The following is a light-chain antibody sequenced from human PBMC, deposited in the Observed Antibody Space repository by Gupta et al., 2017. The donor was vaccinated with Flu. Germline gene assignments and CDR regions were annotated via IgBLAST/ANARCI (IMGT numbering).Light chain of an antibody. CDR3: QQYDGSPSFT. CDR2: GVY. Sequence: PGPLSLSPGERATLSCRTSHRNNHLAWYQQRPCQPPRLLLYGVYYRASGIPDRFSGSGFGTDVTLTISRLEPEDFAVYYCQQYDGSPSFTFGHGTRVD. J-gene: IGKJ3*01. V-gene: IGKV3-20*01. CDR1: HRNNH.